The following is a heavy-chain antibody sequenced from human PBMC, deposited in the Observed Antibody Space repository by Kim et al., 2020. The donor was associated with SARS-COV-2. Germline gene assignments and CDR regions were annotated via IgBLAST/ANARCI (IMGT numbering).Heavy chain of an antibody. J-gene: IGHJ6*02. CDR1: GFTFSSYS. Sequence: GGSLRLSCAASGFTFSSYSMNWVRQAPGKGLEWVSSISSSSSYIYYADSVKGRFTISRDNAKNSLYLQMNSLRAEDTAVYYCARDLLLDDTYYDILTGYYNRPEVDYYYYGMDVWGQGTTVTVSS. CDR3: ARDLLLDDTYYDILTGYYNRPEVDYYYYGMDV. V-gene: IGHV3-21*01. CDR2: ISSSSSYI. D-gene: IGHD3-9*01.